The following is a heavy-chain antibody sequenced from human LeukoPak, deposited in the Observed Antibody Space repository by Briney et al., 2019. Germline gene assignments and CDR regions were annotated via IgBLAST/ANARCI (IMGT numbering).Heavy chain of an antibody. CDR3: ARERGRLYSSSWYVDY. CDR1: GGSISSYY. J-gene: IGHJ4*02. V-gene: IGHV4-59*01. D-gene: IGHD6-13*01. Sequence: SETLSLTCTVSGGSISSYYWSWIRQPPGKGLEWIGYIYYSGSTNYNPSLKSRVTISVDTSKNQFSLKLSSVTAADTAVYYCARERGRLYSSSWYVDYWGQGTLVTVSS. CDR2: IYYSGST.